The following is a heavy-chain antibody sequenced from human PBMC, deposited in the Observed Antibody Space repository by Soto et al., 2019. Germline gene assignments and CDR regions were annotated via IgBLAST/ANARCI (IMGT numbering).Heavy chain of an antibody. J-gene: IGHJ4*02. CDR1: GYTFSKKA. Sequence: GWSVRLPCVGSGYTFSKKAMHRVRQTPGKGLESVALISFDSSEIHYADSVKGRFTNSRDNHTKTLFLQVNSRRANDTAVYYCAIARLADSSRDHWGQVNMVTVSA. D-gene: IGHD6-6*01. V-gene: IGHV3-30*07. CDR2: ISFDSSEI. CDR3: AIARLADSSRDH.